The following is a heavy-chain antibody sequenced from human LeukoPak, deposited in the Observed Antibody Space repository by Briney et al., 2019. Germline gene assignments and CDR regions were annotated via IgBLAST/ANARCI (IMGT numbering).Heavy chain of an antibody. CDR3: ARLEGIAAAGY. CDR1: GGPISSSSYY. J-gene: IGHJ4*02. Sequence: PSETLSLTCTVSGGPISSSSYYWGWIRQPPGKGPEWIGSIYYSGSTYYNPSLKSRVTISVDTSKNQFSLKLSSVTAADTAVYYCARLEGIAAAGYWGQGTLVTVSS. CDR2: IYYSGST. D-gene: IGHD6-13*01. V-gene: IGHV4-39*01.